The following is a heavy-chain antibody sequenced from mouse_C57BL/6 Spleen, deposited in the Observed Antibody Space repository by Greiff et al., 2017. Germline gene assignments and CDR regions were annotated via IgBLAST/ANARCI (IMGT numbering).Heavy chain of an antibody. V-gene: IGHV5-17*01. Sequence: EVQGVESGGGLVKPGGSLKLSCAASGFTFSDYGMHWVRQAPEKGLEWVAYISSGISTIYYADTVKGRFTISRDNAKNTLFLQMTSLRSEDTAMYYCARIYYDYEDYFDYWGQGTTLTVSS. CDR2: ISSGISTI. J-gene: IGHJ2*01. D-gene: IGHD2-4*01. CDR1: GFTFSDYG. CDR3: ARIYYDYEDYFDY.